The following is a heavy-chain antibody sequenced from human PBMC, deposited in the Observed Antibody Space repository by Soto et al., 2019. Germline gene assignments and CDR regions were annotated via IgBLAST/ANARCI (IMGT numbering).Heavy chain of an antibody. CDR3: ARDPVLRFLEWSRYYYYYGMDV. Sequence: PSETLSLTCAVYGGSFSGYYWSWIRQPPGKGLEWIGEINHSGSTNYNPSLKSRVTISVDTSKNQFSLKLSSVTAADTAVYYCARDPVLRFLEWSRYYYYYGMDVWGQGTTVTVSS. D-gene: IGHD3-3*01. J-gene: IGHJ6*02. V-gene: IGHV4-34*01. CDR2: INHSGST. CDR1: GGSFSGYY.